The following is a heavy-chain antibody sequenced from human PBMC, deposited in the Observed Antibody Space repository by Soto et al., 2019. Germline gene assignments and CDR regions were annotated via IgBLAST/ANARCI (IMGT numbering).Heavy chain of an antibody. Sequence: SVKVACKASGGTFSSYAISWVRQAPGQGLEWMGGIIPIFGTANYAQKFQGRVTITADESTSTAYMELSSLRSEDTAVYYCASWGYRDYDILTGHDYWGQGYLVIVS. CDR3: ASWGYRDYDILTGHDY. J-gene: IGHJ4*02. CDR1: GGTFSSYA. V-gene: IGHV1-69*13. CDR2: IIPIFGTA. D-gene: IGHD3-9*01.